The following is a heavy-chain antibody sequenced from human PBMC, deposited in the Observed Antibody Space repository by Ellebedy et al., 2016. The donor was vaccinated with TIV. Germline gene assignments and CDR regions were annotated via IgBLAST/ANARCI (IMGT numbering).Heavy chain of an antibody. V-gene: IGHV1-3*04. J-gene: IGHJ4*02. CDR2: INTDTGHA. D-gene: IGHD6-19*01. Sequence: AASVKVSCKAFGYTFNRHAIHWVRQVPGQRPEWMGWINTDTGHAEYSKNFQGRVTIGRDTSASTAYMEVSSLTSEDTAVYYCARDGGVGWYSLDWGQGTLITVSS. CDR3: ARDGGVGWYSLD. CDR1: GYTFNRHA.